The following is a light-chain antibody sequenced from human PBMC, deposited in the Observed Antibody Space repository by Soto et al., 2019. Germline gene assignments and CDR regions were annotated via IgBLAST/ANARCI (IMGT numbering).Light chain of an antibody. CDR3: ATCDDRLSAWV. V-gene: IGLV1-47*02. CDR1: SSNIGSDY. J-gene: IGLJ3*02. CDR2: TDD. Sequence: QSVLTQPPSASGTPGQRVTISCSGSSSNIGSDYVYWYQQLPGTAPKLLIYTDDQRPSGVSDRFSGSKSGTSASLAISGLRFEDEGEYLFATCDDRLSAWVFGGGTKLTVL.